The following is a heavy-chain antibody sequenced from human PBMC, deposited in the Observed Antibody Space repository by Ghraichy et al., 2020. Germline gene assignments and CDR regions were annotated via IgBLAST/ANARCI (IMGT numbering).Heavy chain of an antibody. J-gene: IGHJ6*02. D-gene: IGHD4-17*01. Sequence: GGSLRLSCAASGFTFSSYAMSWVRQAPGKGLEWVSAISGSGGSTYYADSVKGRFTISRDNSKNTLYLQMNSLRAEDTAVYYCAKRVRGPTVTPWKVEYYYYGMDVWGQGTTVTVSS. CDR2: ISGSGGST. CDR1: GFTFSSYA. V-gene: IGHV3-23*01. CDR3: AKRVRGPTVTPWKVEYYYYGMDV.